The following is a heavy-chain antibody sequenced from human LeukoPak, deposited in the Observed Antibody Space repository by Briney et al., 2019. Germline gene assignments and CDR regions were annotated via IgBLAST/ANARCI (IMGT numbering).Heavy chain of an antibody. J-gene: IGHJ4*02. V-gene: IGHV1-2*02. Sequence: ASVKVTCKCSGYTFTCYYMHWVRQAPGQGLEWMGWLNPNSGGTNYAQKFQGRGTMTRDTSISPDYMELSRLRSDDTAVYYCARDTEMGTINDYWGQGTLVAVSS. CDR3: ARDTEMGTINDY. D-gene: IGHD5-24*01. CDR1: GYTFTCYY. CDR2: LNPNSGGT.